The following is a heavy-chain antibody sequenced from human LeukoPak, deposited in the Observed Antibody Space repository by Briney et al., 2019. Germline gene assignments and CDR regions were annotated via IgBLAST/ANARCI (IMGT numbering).Heavy chain of an antibody. J-gene: IGHJ6*03. V-gene: IGHV1-18*01. CDR2: ISDYNGNT. CDR3: ARDGDYDILTGYYYYYYMDV. CDR1: GYTFTSYG. D-gene: IGHD3-9*01. Sequence: ASVKVSCKASGYTFTSYGISWVRQAPGQGREWMGWISDYNGNTNYAQKLQGRVTMTTDTSTSTAYMELRSLRSDDTAVYYCARDGDYDILTGYYYYYYMDVWGKGTTVTVSS.